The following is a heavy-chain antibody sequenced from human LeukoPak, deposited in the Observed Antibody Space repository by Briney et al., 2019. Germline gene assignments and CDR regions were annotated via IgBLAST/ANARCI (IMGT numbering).Heavy chain of an antibody. J-gene: IGHJ4*02. CDR1: GYTFTGYY. D-gene: IGHD3-3*01. CDR2: INPNSGGT. V-gene: IGHV1-2*02. Sequence: ASVKVSCKASGYTFTGYYMHWVRQAPGQGLEWMGWINPNSGGTNYAQKFQGRVTMTRDTSISTAYMELSRLRSDDTAVYYCARDRITIFGVVYSNWGQGTLVNVSS. CDR3: ARDRITIFGVVYSN.